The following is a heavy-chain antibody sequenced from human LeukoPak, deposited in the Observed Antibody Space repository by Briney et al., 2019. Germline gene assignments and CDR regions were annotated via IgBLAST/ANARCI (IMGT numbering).Heavy chain of an antibody. D-gene: IGHD3-10*02. J-gene: IGHJ4*02. CDR2: ISGSGGST. Sequence: GGSLRLSCAASGFTFSSYAMSWVRQAPGKGLEWVSAISGSGGSTYYADSVKGRFTISRDNSKNTLYLQMNSLRAEDTAVYYCARDVFLFRVPPGPLDYWGQGTLVTVSS. CDR1: GFTFSSYA. CDR3: ARDVFLFRVPPGPLDY. V-gene: IGHV3-23*01.